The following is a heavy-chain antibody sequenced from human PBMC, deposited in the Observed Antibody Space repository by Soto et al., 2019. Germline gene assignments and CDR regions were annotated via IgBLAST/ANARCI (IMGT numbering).Heavy chain of an antibody. Sequence: QVQLVQSGAEVKKPGSSVKVSCKASGGTFSTYSVSWVRQAPGQGLEWMGGIIPMFGSTKYAQTFQDRVTVTVQQSTRTVYIEFSSLRSDATTVYYCARSRGGHFQPLYASDNWGQGTKVTVSS. CDR2: IIPMFGST. V-gene: IGHV1-69*01. D-gene: IGHD3-10*01. J-gene: IGHJ3*02. CDR1: GGTFSTYS. CDR3: ARSRGGHFQPLYASDN.